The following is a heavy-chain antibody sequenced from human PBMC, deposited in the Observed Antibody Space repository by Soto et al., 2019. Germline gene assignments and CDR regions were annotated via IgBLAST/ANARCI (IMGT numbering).Heavy chain of an antibody. CDR1: GFSFSSYA. Sequence: SLRLSCATSGFSFSSYAMSWVRQAPGKGLEWVSCTRAGGGSTFHADSVKGRFTISRDNSKNTLYLQMNSLRAEDTAVYYCAKDSYGSGTDYFYGMDVRGQGTTVTVSS. V-gene: IGHV3-23*01. D-gene: IGHD3-10*01. J-gene: IGHJ6*02. CDR3: AKDSYGSGTDYFYGMDV. CDR2: TRAGGGST.